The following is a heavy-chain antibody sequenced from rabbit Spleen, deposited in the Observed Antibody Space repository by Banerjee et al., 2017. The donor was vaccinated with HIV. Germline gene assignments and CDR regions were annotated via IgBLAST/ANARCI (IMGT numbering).Heavy chain of an antibody. CDR3: ARDTSSSFSSYGMDL. CDR2: IDSGSSGFT. V-gene: IGHV1S45*01. Sequence: QQQLGEFGGGLVKPGPSLTLICTASGFTISNSYWICWVSQFPGKGLEWIACIDSGSSGFTYFASWAKGRFTISKTSSTTVTLHMTSLTAADTATYFCARDTSSSFSSYGMDLWGPGTLVTVS. CDR1: GFTISNSYW. J-gene: IGHJ6*01. D-gene: IGHD1-1*01.